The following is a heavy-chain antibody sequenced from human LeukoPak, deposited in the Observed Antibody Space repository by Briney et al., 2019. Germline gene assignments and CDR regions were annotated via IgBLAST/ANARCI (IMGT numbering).Heavy chain of an antibody. D-gene: IGHD2-2*01. Sequence: GGSLRLSCAASGFTFSNAWMSWVRQAPGKGLEWVSGIGGSGSSTYYADSVKGRFTISRDNSKNTLYLQMNSLRAEDTAVYYCAKTLGYCSSTSCRGYYYYMDVWGKGTTVTVSS. J-gene: IGHJ6*03. CDR1: GFTFSNAW. V-gene: IGHV3-23*01. CDR2: IGGSGSST. CDR3: AKTLGYCSSTSCRGYYYYMDV.